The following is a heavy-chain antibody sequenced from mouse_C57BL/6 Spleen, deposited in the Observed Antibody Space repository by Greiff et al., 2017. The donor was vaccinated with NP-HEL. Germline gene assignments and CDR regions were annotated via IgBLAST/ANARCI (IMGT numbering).Heavy chain of an antibody. CDR1: GYTFTSYW. CDR3: AREVTTPFAY. V-gene: IGHV1-52*01. J-gene: IGHJ3*01. Sequence: VKLVESGAELVRPGSSVKLSCKASGYTFTSYWMHWVKQRPIQGLEWIGNIDPSDSETHYNQKFKDKATLTVDKSSSTAYMQLSSLTSEDSAVYYCAREVTTPFAYWGQGTLVTVSA. D-gene: IGHD2-2*01. CDR2: IDPSDSET.